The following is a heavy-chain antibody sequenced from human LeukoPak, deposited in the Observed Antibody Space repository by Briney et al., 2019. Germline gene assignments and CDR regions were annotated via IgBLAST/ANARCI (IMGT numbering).Heavy chain of an antibody. CDR1: GFTFSSYA. Sequence: PGGSLRLSCAASGFTFSSYAMHWVRQAPGKGLEYVSAISSNGGSTYYANSVKGRFTISRDNSKNTLFLQMNSLKADDTAVYYCAKGGGGVLASWGQGTLVTVSS. CDR2: ISSNGGST. J-gene: IGHJ4*02. D-gene: IGHD3-16*01. V-gene: IGHV3-64*01. CDR3: AKGGGGVLAS.